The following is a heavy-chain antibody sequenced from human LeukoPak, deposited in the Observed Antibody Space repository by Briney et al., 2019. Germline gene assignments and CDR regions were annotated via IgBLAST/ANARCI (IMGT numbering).Heavy chain of an antibody. Sequence: GGSLRLSCAASGFTFSSYAMSWVRQAPGKGLEWVSAISGSGGSTYYADSVKGRFTITRDNSKNTLYLQMNSLRAEDTAVYYCAIVGGVLRYFDWSTIDYWGQGTLVTVSS. D-gene: IGHD3-9*01. J-gene: IGHJ4*02. CDR1: GFTFSSYA. V-gene: IGHV3-23*01. CDR3: AIVGGVLRYFDWSTIDY. CDR2: ISGSGGST.